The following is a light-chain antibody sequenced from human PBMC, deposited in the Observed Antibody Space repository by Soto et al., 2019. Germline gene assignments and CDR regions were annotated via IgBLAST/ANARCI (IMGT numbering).Light chain of an antibody. CDR1: QSITNNY. J-gene: IGKJ1*01. V-gene: IGKV3-20*01. Sequence: EIVLTQSPGTLSFSPGERVTLSCKASQSITNNYLAWYQQKAGQVPRLLLYGASTRPTGIPDRFSGSGSGTDFTLTITRLEPDDFAVYYCQHYGSSPRTFGQGTKVEIK. CDR3: QHYGSSPRT. CDR2: GAS.